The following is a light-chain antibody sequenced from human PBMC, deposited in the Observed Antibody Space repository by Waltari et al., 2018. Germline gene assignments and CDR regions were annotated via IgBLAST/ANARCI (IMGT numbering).Light chain of an antibody. CDR2: QAS. J-gene: IGKJ2*01. CDR1: QSIGSW. Sequence: DIQMTQSPSTLSASVGDRVTITCRASQSIGSWLAWYQQKPGKAPKLLIYQASNLESGVPSRFSGSGSGTEFTLTIRSLQPDDFATYCCQQYSSYSTFGQGTKVEI. V-gene: IGKV1-5*03. CDR3: QQYSSYST.